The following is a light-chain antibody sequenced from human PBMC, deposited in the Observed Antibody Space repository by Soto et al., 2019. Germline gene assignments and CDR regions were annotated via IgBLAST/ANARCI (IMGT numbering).Light chain of an antibody. CDR3: QQSYSSPPT. V-gene: IGKV1-39*01. J-gene: IGKJ1*01. CDR1: QSISNH. Sequence: DIQMTQSPSSLSASVEDRVIITCRASQSISNHLNWYQQKPGKAPKLLIFAASSLQSGVPSRFSGSRSGPDFTLTINSLQPEEFATYYCQQSYSSPPTFGQGTKVEIK. CDR2: AAS.